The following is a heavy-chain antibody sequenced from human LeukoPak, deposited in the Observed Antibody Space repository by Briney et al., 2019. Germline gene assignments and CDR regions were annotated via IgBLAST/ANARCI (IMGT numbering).Heavy chain of an antibody. V-gene: IGHV1-8*01. Sequence: PGASVKVSCKASGYTFTTYGINWVRQAPGQGLEWMGWMNPDNGNTGFAQRFQGRLTMTRDTSISTAYMEPSSLSSEDTAVYYCARGGDAAFIKYWGQGALVTVSS. D-gene: IGHD5-18*01. CDR2: MNPDNGNT. CDR1: GYTFTTYG. CDR3: ARGGDAAFIKY. J-gene: IGHJ4*02.